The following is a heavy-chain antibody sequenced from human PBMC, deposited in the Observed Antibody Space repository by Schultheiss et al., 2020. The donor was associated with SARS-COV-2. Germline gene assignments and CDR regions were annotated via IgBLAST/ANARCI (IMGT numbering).Heavy chain of an antibody. CDR2: INSDGSST. V-gene: IGHV3-74*01. CDR1: GLTFSSYS. Sequence: GGSLRLSCAASGLTFSSYSMNWVRQAPGKGLVWVSRINSDGSSTSYADSVKGRFTISRDNAKNTLLLQMNSLRAEDTAVYYCASESWGSIGYFDYWGQGTTVTVSS. J-gene: IGHJ4*02. D-gene: IGHD7-27*01. CDR3: ASESWGSIGYFDY.